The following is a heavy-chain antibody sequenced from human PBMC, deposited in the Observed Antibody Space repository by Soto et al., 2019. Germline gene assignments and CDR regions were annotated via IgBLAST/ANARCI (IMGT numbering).Heavy chain of an antibody. V-gene: IGHV3-23*01. J-gene: IGHJ4*02. CDR2: ITGSGGST. CDR1: GFTFSSYA. D-gene: IGHD6-19*01. CDR3: AKDRIAVAGGASDY. Sequence: EVQLLESGGGLVQPGGSLRLSCAASGFTFSSYAMSWVRQAPGKGLEWVSAITGSGGSTYYADSVKGRFTISRDNSNNTLYLQMNSRRAEDTAVYYCAKDRIAVAGGASDYWGQGTLVTVSS.